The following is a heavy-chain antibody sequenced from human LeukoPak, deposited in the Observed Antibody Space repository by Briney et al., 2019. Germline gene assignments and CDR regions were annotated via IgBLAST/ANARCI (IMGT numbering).Heavy chain of an antibody. CDR3: ARGGITMVRGVIFYYYYMDV. V-gene: IGHV3-48*03. CDR2: ISSSGSTI. Sequence: GGSLRLSCAASGFTSSSYEMNWVRQAPGKGLEWVSYISSSGSTIYYADSVKGRFTIFRDNAKNSLYLQMNSLRAEDTAVYYCARGGITMVRGVIFYYYYMDVWGKGTTVTVSS. J-gene: IGHJ6*03. CDR1: GFTSSSYE. D-gene: IGHD3-10*01.